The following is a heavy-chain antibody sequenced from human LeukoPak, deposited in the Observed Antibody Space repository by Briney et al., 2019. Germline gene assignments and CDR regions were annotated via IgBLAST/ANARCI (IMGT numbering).Heavy chain of an antibody. V-gene: IGHV3-21*01. Sequence: PGRSLRLSCAASGFTFSSYSMNWVRQAPGKGLEWVSSISSSSSYIYYADSVKGRFTISRDNAKNSLYLQMNSLRAEDTAVYYCARDCSSTSCPTPYGMDVWGQGTTVTVSS. CDR3: ARDCSSTSCPTPYGMDV. D-gene: IGHD2-2*01. CDR1: GFTFSSYS. J-gene: IGHJ6*02. CDR2: ISSSSSYI.